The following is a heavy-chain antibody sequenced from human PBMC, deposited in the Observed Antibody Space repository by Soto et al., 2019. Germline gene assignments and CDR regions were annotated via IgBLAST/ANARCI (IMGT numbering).Heavy chain of an antibody. CDR3: AKDWVMVGPPSTGY. CDR2: LSGSGGST. Sequence: EVQLLESGGGLVQPGGSLRLSCAASGFTFSSYAMSWVRQAPGKGLQWVSALSGSGGSTYYADSVKGRFTISRDNSKNTLYLQMNSLRAEDTAVYYCAKDWVMVGPPSTGYWGQGTLVIVSS. J-gene: IGHJ4*02. V-gene: IGHV3-23*01. CDR1: GFTFSSYA. D-gene: IGHD1-26*01.